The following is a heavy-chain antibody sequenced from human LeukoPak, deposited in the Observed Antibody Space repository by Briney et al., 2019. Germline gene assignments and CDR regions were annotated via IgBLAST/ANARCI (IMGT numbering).Heavy chain of an antibody. CDR3: ARGRGGATDY. V-gene: IGHV4-59*12. D-gene: IGHD1-26*01. CDR1: GGSISRYY. J-gene: IGHJ4*02. Sequence: SETLSLTCTVSGGSISRYYWSWIRQPPGKGLEWIGYIYYSGSTYYNPSLKSRVTISVDTSKNQFSLKLSSVTAADTAVYYCARGRGGATDYWGQGTLVTVSS. CDR2: IYYSGST.